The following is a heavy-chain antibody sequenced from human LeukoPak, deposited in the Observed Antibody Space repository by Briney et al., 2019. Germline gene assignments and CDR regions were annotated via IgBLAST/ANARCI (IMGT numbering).Heavy chain of an antibody. V-gene: IGHV3-23*01. Sequence: GGSLRLSCAASGFTFSSYDMSWVRQAPGKGLEWVSTISGSGGTTNFADSVKGRFTISRENSKNTLYLQMNSLRAADTAKYYCASTLSLEHYAVMTSLSRFDNWGQGTLVTVSS. CDR3: ASTLSLEHYAVMTSLSRFDN. CDR1: GFTFSSYD. CDR2: ISGSGGTT. D-gene: IGHD2-21*02. J-gene: IGHJ4*02.